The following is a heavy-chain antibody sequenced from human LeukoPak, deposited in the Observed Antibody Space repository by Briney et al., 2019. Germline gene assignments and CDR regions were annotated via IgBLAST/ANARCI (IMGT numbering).Heavy chain of an antibody. CDR2: IIPIFGTA. CDR1: GGTFSSYA. D-gene: IGHD4-11*01. J-gene: IGHJ6*03. CDR3: ARSHYSNYLNYYYYMDV. V-gene: IGHV1-69*05. Sequence: SVKVSCKASGGTFSSYAISWVRQAPGQGLEWMGGIIPIFGTANYAQKFQGRVTITTDESTSTAYMELSSLRSEDTAVYYCARSHYSNYLNYYYYMDVWGKGTTVTVSS.